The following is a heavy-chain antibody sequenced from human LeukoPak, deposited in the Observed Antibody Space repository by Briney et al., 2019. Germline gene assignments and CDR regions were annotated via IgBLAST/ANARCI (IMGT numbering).Heavy chain of an antibody. CDR1: GGSISSSSYY. V-gene: IGHV4-39*01. CDR3: ARRDPMEAAFDI. J-gene: IGHJ3*02. CDR2: IYYSGST. D-gene: IGHD2-21*02. Sequence: SETLSLTCTVSGGSISSSSYYWGWIRQPPGKGLEWIGSIYYSGSTYYNPSLKSRVTISVDTSKNQFSLKLSSVTAADTAVYYCARRDPMEAAFDIWGQGTMVTVSS.